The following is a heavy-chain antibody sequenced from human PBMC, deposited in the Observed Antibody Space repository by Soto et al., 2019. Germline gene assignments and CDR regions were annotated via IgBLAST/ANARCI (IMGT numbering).Heavy chain of an antibody. J-gene: IGHJ5*02. CDR1: GYTFTSYG. V-gene: IGHV1-18*01. CDR3: ARDEGVVAAPPYNWFDP. Sequence: GASVKVSCKASGYTFTSYGISWVRQATGQGLEWMGWISAYNGNTNYAQKLQGRVTMTTDTSTSTAYMELRSLRSDDTAVYYCARDEGVVAAPPYNWFDPWGQGTLVTVSS. CDR2: ISAYNGNT. D-gene: IGHD2-15*01.